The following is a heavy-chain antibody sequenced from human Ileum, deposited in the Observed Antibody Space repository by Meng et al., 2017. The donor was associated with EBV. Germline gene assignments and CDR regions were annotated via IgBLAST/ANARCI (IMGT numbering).Heavy chain of an antibody. CDR2: INADNGNT. D-gene: IGHD2-21*01. J-gene: IGHJ4*01. V-gene: IGHV1-3*01. Sequence: QVQLLQAGAEVKKPGASVKLWCKASGYSFSNDALHWVSQAPGQRPEGMGWINADNGNTKYSQKFQGRVTITRNTPASTVYMDVRSLRSEDTAVYFCARVERGVKFDKWGQGTLVTVSS. CDR1: GYSFSNDA. CDR3: ARVERGVKFDK.